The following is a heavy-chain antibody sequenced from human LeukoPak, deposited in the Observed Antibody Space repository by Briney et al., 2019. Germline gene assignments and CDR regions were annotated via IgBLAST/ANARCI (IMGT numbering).Heavy chain of an antibody. V-gene: IGHV4-31*03. CDR3: ARVLADIVVVPAAIPVGWFDP. J-gene: IGHJ5*02. CDR1: GGSISSGGYY. CDR2: IYYSGST. Sequence: SETLSLTCTVSGGSISSGGYYWSWIRQHPGKGLEWIGYIYYSGSTYYNPSLKSRVTISVDTSKNQFSLKLSSVTAADTAVYYCARVLADIVVVPAAIPVGWFDPWGQGTLVTVSS. D-gene: IGHD2-2*02.